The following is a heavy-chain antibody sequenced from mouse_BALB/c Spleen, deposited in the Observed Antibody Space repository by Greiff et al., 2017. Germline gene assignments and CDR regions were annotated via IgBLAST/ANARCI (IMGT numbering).Heavy chain of an antibody. CDR3: TRDRDDYYAMDY. J-gene: IGHJ4*01. CDR2: IRSGGSYT. Sequence: EVQLVESGGGLVKPGGSLKLSCAASGFTFSSYTMSWVRQTPEKRLEWVATIRSGGSYTYYPDSVKGRFTISRDNAKNTLYLQMSSLKSEDTAMYYCTRDRDDYYAMDYWGQGTSVTVSS. D-gene: IGHD3-1*01. CDR1: GFTFSSYT. V-gene: IGHV5-6-4*01.